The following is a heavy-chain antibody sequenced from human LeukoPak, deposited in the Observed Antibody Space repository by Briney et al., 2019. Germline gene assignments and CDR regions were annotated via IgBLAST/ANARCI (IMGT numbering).Heavy chain of an antibody. J-gene: IGHJ6*02. CDR2: ISAYNGNT. V-gene: IGHV1-18*04. CDR3: AREPPQYGMDV. Sequence: GASVKVSCKASGYTFTGYYMHWVRQAPGQGLEWMGWISAYNGNTNYAQKLQGRVTMTTDTSTSTAYMELRSLRSDNTAVYYCAREPPQYGMDVWGQGTTVTVSS. CDR1: GYTFTGYY.